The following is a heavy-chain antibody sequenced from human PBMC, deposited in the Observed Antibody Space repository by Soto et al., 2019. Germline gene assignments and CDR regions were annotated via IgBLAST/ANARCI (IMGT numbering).Heavy chain of an antibody. Sequence: SETLSLTCTVSGGSVSIGSHYWSGIRQPPGKGLEWMAYIYHSGSTDYNPSLKSRVSISVDLPKNQFSLRLDSVTAADTAVYYCARERSDDLTTFAAFDIWGPGTMGNGS. CDR1: GGSVSIGSHY. D-gene: IGHD1-1*01. CDR2: IYHSGST. V-gene: IGHV4-61*01. CDR3: ARERSDDLTTFAAFDI. J-gene: IGHJ3*02.